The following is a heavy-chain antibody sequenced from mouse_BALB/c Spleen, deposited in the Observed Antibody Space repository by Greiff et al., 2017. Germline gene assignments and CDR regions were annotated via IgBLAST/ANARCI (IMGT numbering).Heavy chain of an antibody. CDR2: ISSGGSYT. Sequence: EVKLMESGGGLVKPGGSLKLSCAASGFTFSSYAMSWVRQTPEKRLEWVATISSGGSYTYYPDSVKGRFTIARDNAKNTLYLQMSSLRSEDTAMYYSARQRDYYGRGYAMDYWGQGTSVTVSS. J-gene: IGHJ4*01. CDR3: ARQRDYYGRGYAMDY. CDR1: GFTFSSYA. D-gene: IGHD1-1*01. V-gene: IGHV5-9-3*01.